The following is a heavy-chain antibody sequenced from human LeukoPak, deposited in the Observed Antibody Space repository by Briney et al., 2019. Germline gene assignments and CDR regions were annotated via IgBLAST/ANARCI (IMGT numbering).Heavy chain of an antibody. CDR1: GFTFSSYA. Sequence: QPGGSLRLSCAASGFTFSSYAMHWVRQAPGKGLEWVAVISYDGSNKYYADSVKGRFTISRDNSKNTLYLQMNSLRAEDTAVYYCARGRSYSSGYFDYWGQGTLVTVSS. J-gene: IGHJ4*02. CDR2: ISYDGSNK. D-gene: IGHD3-22*01. CDR3: ARGRSYSSGYFDY. V-gene: IGHV3-30-3*01.